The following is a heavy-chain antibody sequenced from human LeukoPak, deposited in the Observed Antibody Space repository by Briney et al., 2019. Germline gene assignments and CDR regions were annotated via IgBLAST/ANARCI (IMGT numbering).Heavy chain of an antibody. CDR2: IYYSGST. J-gene: IGHJ4*02. CDR3: AREYCGGDCYSPLYFDY. CDR1: GGSISSSSYY. Sequence: SETLSLTCTVSGGSISSSSYYWGWIRQPPGKGLEWIGSIYYSGSTYYNPSLNSRVTISVDTSKNQFSLKLSSVTAADTAVYYCAREYCGGDCYSPLYFDYWGQGTLVTVSS. D-gene: IGHD2-21*02. V-gene: IGHV4-39*02.